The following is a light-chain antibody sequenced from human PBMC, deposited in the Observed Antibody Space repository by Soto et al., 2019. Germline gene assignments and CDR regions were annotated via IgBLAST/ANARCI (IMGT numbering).Light chain of an antibody. Sequence: DIQMTQSPSSLSASVGDRVTITCQASQDISNYLNWYQQKPGKAPKLLIYDASNLETGVPSRFSGSGSGTDFTFTISSLQPEDIATYYCQKYDNLPRFGPGTKVDSK. CDR3: QKYDNLPR. CDR1: QDISNY. CDR2: DAS. J-gene: IGKJ3*01. V-gene: IGKV1-33*01.